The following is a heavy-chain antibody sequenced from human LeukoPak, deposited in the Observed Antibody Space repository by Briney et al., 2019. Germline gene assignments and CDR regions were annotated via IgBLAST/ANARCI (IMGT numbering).Heavy chain of an antibody. Sequence: AGGSLRLSCAASGLAVSLDYMSWVRQAPGKGLEWVSAISGSGGSTYYADSVKGRFTISRDNSKNTLCLQMNSLRAEDTAVYYCAKASSGYSGYDFLYFDYWGQGTLVTVSS. CDR1: GLAVSLDY. CDR2: ISGSGGST. V-gene: IGHV3-23*01. CDR3: AKASSGYSGYDFLYFDY. D-gene: IGHD5-12*01. J-gene: IGHJ4*02.